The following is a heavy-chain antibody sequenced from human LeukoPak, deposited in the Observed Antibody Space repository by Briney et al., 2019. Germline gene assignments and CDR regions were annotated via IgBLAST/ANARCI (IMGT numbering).Heavy chain of an antibody. Sequence: ASVKVSCKASGYTFTSYGISWVRQAPGQGLEWMGRISAYNGNTNYAQKLQGRVTMTTDTSTSTAYMELRSLRSDDTAVYYCARVGVRFGVITTVRGVYMDVWGKGTTVTVSS. CDR1: GYTFTSYG. CDR2: ISAYNGNT. J-gene: IGHJ6*03. CDR3: ARVGVRFGVITTVRGVYMDV. D-gene: IGHD3-10*01. V-gene: IGHV1-18*01.